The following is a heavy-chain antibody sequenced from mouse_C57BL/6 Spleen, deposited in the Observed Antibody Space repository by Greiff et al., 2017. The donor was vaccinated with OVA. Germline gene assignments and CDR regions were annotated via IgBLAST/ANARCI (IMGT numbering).Heavy chain of an antibody. CDR2: IDPENGDT. CDR1: GFNIKDDY. V-gene: IGHV14-4*01. CDR3: TGSSYDAMDY. J-gene: IGHJ4*01. D-gene: IGHD1-1*01. Sequence: EVQLVESGAELVRPGASVKLSCTASGFNIKDDYMHWVKQRPEQGLEWIGWIDPENGDTEYASKFQGKATITADTSSNTAYLQLSSLTSEDTAVYYCTGSSYDAMDYWGQGTSVTVSS.